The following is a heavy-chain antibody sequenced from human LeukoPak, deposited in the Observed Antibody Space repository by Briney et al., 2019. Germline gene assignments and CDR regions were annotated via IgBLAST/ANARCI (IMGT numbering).Heavy chain of an antibody. CDR1: GFTFSDYY. D-gene: IGHD3-22*01. Sequence: PGGSLRLSCAASGFTFSDYYMSWIRQAPGKGLEWVSYISSSGSTIYYADSVKGRFTISRDNAKNSLYLQMNSLRAEDTAVYYCARDPPYYYDSRYFQHWGQGTLVTVSS. CDR2: ISSSGSTI. J-gene: IGHJ1*01. CDR3: ARDPPYYYDSRYFQH. V-gene: IGHV3-11*01.